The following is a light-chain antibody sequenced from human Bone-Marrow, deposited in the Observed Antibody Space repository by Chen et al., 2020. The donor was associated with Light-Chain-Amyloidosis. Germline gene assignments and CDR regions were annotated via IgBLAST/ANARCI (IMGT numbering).Light chain of an antibody. J-gene: IGLJ2*01. Sequence: SYELTQPPSVSVSPGQTASITCSGDKLGDKYACWYQQKPGQSPVLVISQDSKRSSGIPERFSGSNSGNTATLTISGTQAMDEADYYCQAWDRSTVVFGGGTKLTVL. CDR2: QDS. CDR1: KLGDKY. V-gene: IGLV3-1*01. CDR3: QAWDRSTVV.